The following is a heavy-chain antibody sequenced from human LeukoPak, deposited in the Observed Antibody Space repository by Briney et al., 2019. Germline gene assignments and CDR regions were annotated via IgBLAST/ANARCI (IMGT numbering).Heavy chain of an antibody. D-gene: IGHD2-15*01. CDR1: GLTVSNNY. Sequence: PGGSLRLSCAASGLTVSNNYMKWVRQAPGKGLEWVSLIYSGGSTHYADSVKGRFTISRDNPKNKVYLQMNNLRAEDTAVYYCARDRHCSGSSCSRLWGQGTLVTVSS. CDR3: ARDRHCSGSSCSRL. CDR2: IYSGGST. V-gene: IGHV3-53*01. J-gene: IGHJ4*02.